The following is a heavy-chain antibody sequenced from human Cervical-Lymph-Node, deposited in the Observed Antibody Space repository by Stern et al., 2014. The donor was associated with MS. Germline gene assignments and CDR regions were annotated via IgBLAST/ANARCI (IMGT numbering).Heavy chain of an antibody. V-gene: IGHV3-53*01. Sequence: VQLVQSGGGVIQPGGSLGLSCTGSGFTVSRDYMPWVRQAPGKGLEWVSLITNVGSTFYTDSVKDRFTISRDDSKNTVYLHMTSLRAEDTAMYYCARDTSSPERSDWWGQGTLVTVSS. CDR1: GFTVSRDY. J-gene: IGHJ4*02. CDR3: ARDTSSPERSDW. D-gene: IGHD1-1*01. CDR2: ITNVGST.